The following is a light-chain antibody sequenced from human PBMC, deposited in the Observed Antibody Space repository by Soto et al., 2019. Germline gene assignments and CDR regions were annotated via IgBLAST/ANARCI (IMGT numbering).Light chain of an antibody. CDR3: CSYAGTYTLFL. V-gene: IGLV2-11*01. J-gene: IGLJ2*01. CDR1: STDVGAYKY. CDR2: DVT. Sequence: QSALTQPRSGAGSPGQSVTISCTGTSTDVGAYKYVSWYQQRPGKAPRLMIYDVTERPSGVPDRFSGSKSGNTASLTISGLQAEDEGDYYCCSYAGTYTLFLFGGGTKLTVL.